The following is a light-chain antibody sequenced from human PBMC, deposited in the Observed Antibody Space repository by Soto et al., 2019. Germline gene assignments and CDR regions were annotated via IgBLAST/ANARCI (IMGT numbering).Light chain of an antibody. CDR3: QTSDGDNQE. CDR1: SGSIASNY. Sequence: NFMLTQPHSVSESPGKTVTISCTRSSGSIASNYVHWYQQRPGSSPTNVIYEDNQRPSGVPDRFSGTIDSSSNTAALTISRLKTEDEADYFCQTSDGDNQEFVGGTKLTAL. V-gene: IGLV6-57*01. J-gene: IGLJ3*02. CDR2: EDN.